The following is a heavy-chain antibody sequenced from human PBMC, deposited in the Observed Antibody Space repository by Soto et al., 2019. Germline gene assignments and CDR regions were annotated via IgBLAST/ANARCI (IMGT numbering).Heavy chain of an antibody. CDR3: ARVFVLRFLEWLPRGWADWYFDL. V-gene: IGHV4-30-2*01. J-gene: IGHJ2*01. CDR2: IYHSGST. D-gene: IGHD3-3*01. CDR1: GGSISSGGYS. Sequence: QLQLQESGSGLAKPSQTLSLTCAVSGGSISSGGYSWSWIRQPPGKGLEWIGYIYHSGSTYYNPSLKSRVTISVDRSKNQFSLKLSSVTAADTAVYYCARVFVLRFLEWLPRGWADWYFDLWGRGTLVTVSS.